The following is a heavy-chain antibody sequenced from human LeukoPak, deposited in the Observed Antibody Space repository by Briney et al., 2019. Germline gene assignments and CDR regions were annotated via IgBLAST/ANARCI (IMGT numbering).Heavy chain of an antibody. CDR3: ARDGGSGSYFDSHYYYGTDV. Sequence: GGSLRLSCAASGFTVSSTCMTWVRQAPGKGLEWVSFIFHGDDTYYTDSAKGRFTISRDNSKNTLHLQMNSLRAEDTAVYYCARDGGSGSYFDSHYYYGTDVWGQGTTVTVSS. D-gene: IGHD6-19*01. CDR1: GFTVSSTC. J-gene: IGHJ6*02. V-gene: IGHV3-66*01. CDR2: IFHGDDT.